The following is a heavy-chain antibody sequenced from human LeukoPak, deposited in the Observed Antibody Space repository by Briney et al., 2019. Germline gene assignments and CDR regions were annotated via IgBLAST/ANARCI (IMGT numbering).Heavy chain of an antibody. Sequence: PGGSLRLSCAASGFAFTTYKMSWVRQAPGKGLEWISHITGTSDTIYYADSVRGRFTISRDNAKNSLYLQMNSLRAEDTAVYYCVRGSDYWGQGTLVTVSS. D-gene: IGHD3-16*01. J-gene: IGHJ4*02. CDR1: GFAFTTYK. V-gene: IGHV3-48*01. CDR3: VRGSDY. CDR2: ITGTSDTI.